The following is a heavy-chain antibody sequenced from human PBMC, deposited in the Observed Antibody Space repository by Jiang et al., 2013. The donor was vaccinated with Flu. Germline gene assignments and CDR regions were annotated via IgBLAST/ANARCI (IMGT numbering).Heavy chain of an antibody. CDR3: ARGRIGRRDGYNAWFDP. Sequence: LLKPSETLSLTCAVYGGSFSGYYWSWIRQPPGKGLEWIGEINHSGSTNYNPSLKSRVTISVDTSKNQFSLKLSSVTAADTAVYYCARGRIGRRDGYNAWFDPWGQGTLVTVSS. V-gene: IGHV4-34*01. J-gene: IGHJ5*02. CDR2: INHSGST. D-gene: IGHD5-24*01. CDR1: GGSFSGYY.